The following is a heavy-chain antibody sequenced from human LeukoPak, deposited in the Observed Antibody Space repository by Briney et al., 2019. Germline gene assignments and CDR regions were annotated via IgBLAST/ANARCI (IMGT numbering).Heavy chain of an antibody. V-gene: IGHV5-51*01. J-gene: IGHJ4*02. CDR3: ARLGGWDYGDSLDY. CDR1: GYRFTSNW. CDR2: IYPADSDT. D-gene: IGHD4-17*01. Sequence: GESLKISCKGSGYRFTSNWIGWVRQMPGKGLEWMGIIYPADSDTRYSPSSQGQVTMSADKSISTAYLQWSSLKASDTAIYYCARLGGWDYGDSLDYWGQGTLVTVSS.